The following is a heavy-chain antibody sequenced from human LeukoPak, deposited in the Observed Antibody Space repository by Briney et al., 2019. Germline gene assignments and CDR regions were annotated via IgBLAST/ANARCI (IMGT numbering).Heavy chain of an antibody. CDR3: ARDYMGQLGGWFYWFDP. Sequence: SETLSLTCTVSGGSISSHYWSWIRQPPGKGLEWIGYIYYSGSTNYNPSLKSRVTISVDTSKNQFSLKLSSVTAADTAVYYCARDYMGQLGGWFYWFDPWGQGTLVTVSS. CDR2: IYYSGST. J-gene: IGHJ5*02. D-gene: IGHD6-6*01. V-gene: IGHV4-59*11. CDR1: GGSISSHY.